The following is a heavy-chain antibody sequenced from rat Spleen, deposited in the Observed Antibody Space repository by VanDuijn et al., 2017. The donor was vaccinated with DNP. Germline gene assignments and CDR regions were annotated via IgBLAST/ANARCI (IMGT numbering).Heavy chain of an antibody. V-gene: IGHV5-31*01. D-gene: IGHD1-3*01. J-gene: IGHJ2*01. Sequence: EVQLVESGGDLVQPGRSLNLSCVASGFTFKNYWMTWIRQVPGKGLEWIASITSSGGSTYYQDSMKGRFIISRDNAKNTLYLQVSSLRSEDTATYYCARDYGSYPYYFDYWGQGVMVTVSS. CDR3: ARDYGSYPYYFDY. CDR1: GFTFKNYW. CDR2: ITSSGGST.